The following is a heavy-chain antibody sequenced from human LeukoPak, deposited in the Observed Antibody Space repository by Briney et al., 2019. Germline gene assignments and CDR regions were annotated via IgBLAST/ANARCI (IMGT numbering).Heavy chain of an antibody. D-gene: IGHD3-3*01. Sequence: ESLMIYCKGSGYTFSSYWIGWVRQMPGKGLEWMGIIYPGDSDTRYSPSLQGQVTISVDTSIGTAYLQWSSLKASDTAIYYCARQNDFRLDYWGQGTLVTVSS. CDR1: GYTFSSYW. CDR2: IYPGDSDT. J-gene: IGHJ4*02. CDR3: ARQNDFRLDY. V-gene: IGHV5-51*01.